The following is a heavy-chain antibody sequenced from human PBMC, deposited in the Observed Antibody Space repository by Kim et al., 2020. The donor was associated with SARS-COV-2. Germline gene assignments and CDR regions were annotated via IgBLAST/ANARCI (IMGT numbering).Heavy chain of an antibody. Sequence: GGSLRLSCAASGFTFSNYAMSWVRQAPGKGLEWVSAIRGSGGSTYYADSVKGRFTISRDNSKNTLYLQMNSLRAEDTAVYYCAKGVVVKASYYYGMDVWGQGPTVTVSS. D-gene: IGHD2-15*01. V-gene: IGHV3-23*01. J-gene: IGHJ6*02. CDR1: GFTFSNYA. CDR2: IRGSGGST. CDR3: AKGVVVKASYYYGMDV.